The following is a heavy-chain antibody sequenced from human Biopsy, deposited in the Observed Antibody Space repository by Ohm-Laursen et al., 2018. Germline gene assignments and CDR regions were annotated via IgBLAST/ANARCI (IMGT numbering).Heavy chain of an antibody. V-gene: IGHV3-21*01. CDR2: ISSRSSDI. Sequence: GSLRLSCSASGFIFSTYTMNWVRQAPGEGLEWVSSISSRSSDIYYADSVKGRFTFSRDNAKNSLFLHMNSLRAEDTAVYYCARESAVKWYQSLSYVNGMDVWGQGTTVTVSS. CDR3: ARESAVKWYQSLSYVNGMDV. CDR1: GFIFSTYT. D-gene: IGHD2-2*01. J-gene: IGHJ6*02.